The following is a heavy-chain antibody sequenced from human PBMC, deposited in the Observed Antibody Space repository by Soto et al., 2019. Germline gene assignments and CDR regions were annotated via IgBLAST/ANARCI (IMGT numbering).Heavy chain of an antibody. Sequence: SETLSLTCTVSGGSISSSSYYWGWIRQPPGKGLEWIGSIYKSATTYYNPSFESRVAISVDTSKSQFSLNVTSVPAADTAVYFCARGRYCLTGRCFPNWFDSWGQGALVTVSS. D-gene: IGHD7-27*01. CDR1: GGSISSSSYY. J-gene: IGHJ5*01. V-gene: IGHV4-39*01. CDR2: IYKSATT. CDR3: ARGRYCLTGRCFPNWFDS.